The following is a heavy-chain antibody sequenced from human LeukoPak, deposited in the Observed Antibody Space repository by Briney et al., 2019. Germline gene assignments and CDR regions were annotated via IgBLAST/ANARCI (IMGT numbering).Heavy chain of an antibody. CDR1: GFTFDDYG. CDR2: INWNGGST. J-gene: IGHJ4*02. CDR3: ARDGTLYSSGCPDY. Sequence: GGSLRLSCAASGFTFDDYGMSWVRQAPGKGLEWVSGINWNGGSTGYADSVKGRFTISRGNAKNSLYLQMNSLRAEDTALYYCARDGTLYSSGCPDYWGQGTLVTVSS. D-gene: IGHD6-19*01. V-gene: IGHV3-20*04.